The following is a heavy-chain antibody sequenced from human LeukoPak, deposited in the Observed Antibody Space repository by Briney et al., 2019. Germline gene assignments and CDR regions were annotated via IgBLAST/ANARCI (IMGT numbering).Heavy chain of an antibody. CDR3: ARPRSRISWFDP. CDR1: GGSISSSSYY. J-gene: IGHJ5*02. V-gene: IGHV4-39*01. Sequence: PSETLSLTCTVSGGSISSSSYYWGWIRQPPGKGLEWIGSIYYSGSTYYNPSLKSRVTISVDTSKNQFSLRLKSVTAADTSIYYCARPRSRISWFDPWGQGTLVTVSS. D-gene: IGHD2-15*01. CDR2: IYYSGST.